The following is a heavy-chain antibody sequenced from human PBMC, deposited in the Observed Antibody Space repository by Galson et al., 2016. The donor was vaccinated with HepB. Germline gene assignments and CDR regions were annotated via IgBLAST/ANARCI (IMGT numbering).Heavy chain of an antibody. CDR2: IYPADSDS. CDR3: ARESGYNFWGGYFDY. V-gene: IGHV5-51*01. CDR1: GYRFTSYW. Sequence: QSGAEVKKPGESLKISCKASGYRFTSYWIGWVRQMPGKGLEWMGIIYPADSDSRYSPSFQGQVTISADKSISTVYLQWSSLKASDTAIYYCARESGYNFWGGYFDYWGQGNLVTVST. J-gene: IGHJ4*02. D-gene: IGHD3-3*01.